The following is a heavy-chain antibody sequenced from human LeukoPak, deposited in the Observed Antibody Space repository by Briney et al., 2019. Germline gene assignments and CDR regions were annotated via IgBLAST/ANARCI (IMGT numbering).Heavy chain of an antibody. V-gene: IGHV4-31*03. D-gene: IGHD5-18*01. CDR1: GGSISSGGYY. CDR3: ARRGASGYSYGVFDY. J-gene: IGHJ4*02. CDR2: IYYSGST. Sequence: SQTLSLTCTVSGGSISSGGYYWSWIRQHPGKGLEWIGYIYYSGSTYYNPSLKSRVTISVDTTKNQFSLKLSSVTAADTAVYYCARRGASGYSYGVFDYWGQGTLVTVSS.